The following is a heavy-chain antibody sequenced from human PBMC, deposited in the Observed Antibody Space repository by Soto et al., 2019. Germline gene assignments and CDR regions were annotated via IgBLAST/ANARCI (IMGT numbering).Heavy chain of an antibody. Sequence: SETLSLTCTVSGCSISSYYWSWIRQHPGKGLEWIGYIYYSGSTNYNPSLKSRVTISVDTSKNQFSLKLSSVTAADTAVYYCARGIAAAGTGDYYYYMDVWGKGTTVTVSS. CDR1: GCSISSYY. J-gene: IGHJ6*03. CDR2: IYYSGST. D-gene: IGHD6-13*01. V-gene: IGHV4-59*01. CDR3: ARGIAAAGTGDYYYYMDV.